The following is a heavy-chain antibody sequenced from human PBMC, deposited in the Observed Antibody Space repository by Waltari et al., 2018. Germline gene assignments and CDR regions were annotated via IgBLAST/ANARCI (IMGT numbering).Heavy chain of an antibody. V-gene: IGHV3-23*03. CDR2: IYGDGST. Sequence: EVQLLESGGNLVQPGGSLRPSCAASGFTFSSYAMSWVRQAPGKGLEWGVAIYGDGSTYYEDSVKGRFTSSRDNSKSTLYLQMNSLRAEDTAVYYCAKCNSGNDDFDYWGQGTLVTVSS. J-gene: IGHJ4*02. D-gene: IGHD5-12*01. CDR1: GFTFSSYA. CDR3: AKCNSGNDDFDY.